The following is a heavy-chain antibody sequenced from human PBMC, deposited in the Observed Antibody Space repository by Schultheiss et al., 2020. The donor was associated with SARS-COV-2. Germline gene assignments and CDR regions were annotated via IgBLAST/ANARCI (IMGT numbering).Heavy chain of an antibody. CDR1: GGSISSYY. J-gene: IGHJ6*03. D-gene: IGHD2-2*02. V-gene: IGHV4-4*07. Sequence: SETLSLTCTVSGGSISSYYWSWIRQPAGKGLEWIGRIYTSGSTNYNPSLKSRVTISVDTSKNQFSLKLSSVTAADTAVYYCARGRNCSSTSCYRRHYYYYMDVWGKGTTVTVSS. CDR2: IYTSGST. CDR3: ARGRNCSSTSCYRRHYYYYMDV.